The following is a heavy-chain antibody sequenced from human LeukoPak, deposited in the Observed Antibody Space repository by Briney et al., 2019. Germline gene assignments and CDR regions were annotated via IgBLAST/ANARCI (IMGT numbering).Heavy chain of an antibody. Sequence: GASVKVSCKVSGYTLTELSMHWVRQAPGKGLEWMGGFDPEDGETIYAQKFRGRVTMTEDTSTDTAYMELSSLRSEDTAVYYCATRDLYARELPSYYFDYWGQGTLVTVSS. CDR2: FDPEDGET. CDR1: GYTLTELS. J-gene: IGHJ4*02. CDR3: ATRDLYARELPSYYFDY. D-gene: IGHD1-26*01. V-gene: IGHV1-24*01.